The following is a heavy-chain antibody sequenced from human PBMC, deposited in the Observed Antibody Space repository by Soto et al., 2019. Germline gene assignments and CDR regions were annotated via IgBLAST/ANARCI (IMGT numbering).Heavy chain of an antibody. CDR1: GFTLSNYA. Sequence: EVQLVESGGGLVQPGGSLRLSCAASGFTLSNYAVNWVRQAPGKGLEWVSYISSDSRYIYHGDSGKGRVTISRDNARNSVYLQMNSLRDEDTAVYYCARIKLVDFFFINVDVYDMDVWGQGTPVTVSS. V-gene: IGHV3-21*01. J-gene: IGHJ6*02. CDR2: ISSDSRYI. D-gene: IGHD2-15*01. CDR3: ARIKLVDFFFINVDVYDMDV.